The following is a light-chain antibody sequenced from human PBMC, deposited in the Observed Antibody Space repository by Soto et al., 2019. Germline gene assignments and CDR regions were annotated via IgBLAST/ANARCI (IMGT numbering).Light chain of an antibody. CDR2: RAS. Sequence: DIQMTQSPSTLSASVGDRVTITCRASQSISTWLAWYQQKPGTAPKLLIYRASNLESGVPSRFSGSGSGTEFTLTISGLQPDDFATYYCQQYTTYSGTFGPGTKVDIK. V-gene: IGKV1-5*03. CDR3: QQYTTYSGT. J-gene: IGKJ3*01. CDR1: QSISTW.